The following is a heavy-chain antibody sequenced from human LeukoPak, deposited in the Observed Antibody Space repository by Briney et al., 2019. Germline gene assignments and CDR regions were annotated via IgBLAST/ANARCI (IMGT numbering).Heavy chain of an antibody. CDR3: ASTMIVVADLYYFDY. Sequence: ASVKVSCKASGYTFAGYYMHWVRQAPRQGLEWMGRINPNSGGTNYAQKFQGRVTMTRDTSISTAYMELSRLRSDDTAVYYCASTMIVVADLYYFDYWGQGTLVTVSS. D-gene: IGHD3-22*01. V-gene: IGHV1-2*06. CDR2: INPNSGGT. CDR1: GYTFAGYY. J-gene: IGHJ4*02.